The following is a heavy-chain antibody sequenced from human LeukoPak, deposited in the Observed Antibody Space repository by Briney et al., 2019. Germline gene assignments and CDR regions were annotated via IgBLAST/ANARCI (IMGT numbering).Heavy chain of an antibody. D-gene: IGHD1-1*01. Sequence: SQTLSLTCAISGDSVSSDIAAWNWIRQSPSRGLEWLGRTYYRSKWYNDYSVFVKSRIIINPDTSKNQFSLRLNSVTPEDTAVYYCARAVAGTEGWFNSWGQGTLVTVSS. CDR3: ARAVAGTEGWFNS. J-gene: IGHJ5*01. V-gene: IGHV6-1*01. CDR1: GDSVSSDIAA. CDR2: TYYRSKWYN.